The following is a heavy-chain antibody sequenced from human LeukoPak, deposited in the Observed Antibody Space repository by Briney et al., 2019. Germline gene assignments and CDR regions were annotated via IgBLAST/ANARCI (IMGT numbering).Heavy chain of an antibody. CDR2: INPNSGGT. CDR3: ARDLTGVSPAY. V-gene: IGHV1-2*02. Sequence: GVSVKVSCKASGYTFTDYYMHWVRQAPGQGLEWMGWINPNSGGTNYAQKFQGRVTMTRDTSMNTAYMELSSLTSDDTAVYYCARDLTGVSPAYWGQGTLVTVSS. D-gene: IGHD1-20*01. J-gene: IGHJ4*02. CDR1: GYTFTDYY.